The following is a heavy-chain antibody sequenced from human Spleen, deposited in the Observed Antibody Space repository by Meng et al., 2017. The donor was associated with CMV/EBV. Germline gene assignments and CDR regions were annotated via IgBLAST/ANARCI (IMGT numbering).Heavy chain of an antibody. CDR2: IRYDGSNR. CDR1: GFTFSSYG. Sequence: GGSLRLSWAASGFTFSSYGMHWVRQAPGKGREWVAFIRYDGSNRYYADSVKGRFTISRDNSKNTLYLQMNSLRAEDTAVYYYAKDPDYRGYELWDWGQGTLVTVSS. J-gene: IGHJ4*02. CDR3: AKDPDYRGYELWD. D-gene: IGHD4-23*01. V-gene: IGHV3-30*02.